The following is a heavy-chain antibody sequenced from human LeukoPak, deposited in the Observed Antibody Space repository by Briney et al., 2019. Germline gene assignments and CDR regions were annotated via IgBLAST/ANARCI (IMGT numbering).Heavy chain of an antibody. CDR2: ISGSGGTT. CDR1: GFTFSSYG. J-gene: IGHJ4*02. Sequence: GGSLRLFCAASGFTFSSYGMNWVRQAPGKGLEWVSGISGSGGTTYYADSVKGRFTISRDNSKNSLSLQVSSLRAEDTAVYYCAKTNGYYSDWGQGTLVTVSS. CDR3: AKTNGYYSD. V-gene: IGHV3-23*01. D-gene: IGHD3-22*01.